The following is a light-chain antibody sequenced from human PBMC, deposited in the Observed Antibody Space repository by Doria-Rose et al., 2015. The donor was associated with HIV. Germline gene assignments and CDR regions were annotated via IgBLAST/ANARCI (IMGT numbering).Light chain of an antibody. J-gene: IGLJ2*01. CDR3: QSYDNRLNGYVV. V-gene: IGLV1-40*01. CDR1: SSNIGADYD. CDR2: D. Sequence: QSVLTQPPSVSGAPGQRVTVSCTGSSSNIGADYDVHWYEHDNRPSGVPDRFSGSKSGTSASLAITGLQAEDEATYYCQSYDNRLNGYVVFGGGTKLTVL.